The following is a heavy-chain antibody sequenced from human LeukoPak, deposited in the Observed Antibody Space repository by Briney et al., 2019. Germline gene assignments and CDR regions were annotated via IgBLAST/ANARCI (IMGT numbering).Heavy chain of an antibody. Sequence: SVKVSCKASGGTFSSYTISWVRQAPGQGLEWMGRIIPILGIANYAQKFQGRATITADKSTSTAYMELSSLRSEDTAVYYCARGYGATIYYFDYWGQGTLVTVSS. D-gene: IGHD4/OR15-4a*01. CDR1: GGTFSSYT. CDR3: ARGYGATIYYFDY. CDR2: IIPILGIA. J-gene: IGHJ4*02. V-gene: IGHV1-69*02.